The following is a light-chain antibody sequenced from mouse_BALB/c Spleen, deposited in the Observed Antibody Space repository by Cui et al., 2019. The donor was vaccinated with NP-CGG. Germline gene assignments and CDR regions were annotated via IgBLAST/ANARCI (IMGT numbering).Light chain of an antibody. CDR1: TGAVTTSNY. CDR3: ALWYSNHWV. CDR2: GTN. J-gene: IGLJ1*01. Sequence: QAVVTQESALTTSPGETVTLTCRSSTGAVTTSNYAHWVQEKPDYLFTGLIGGTNNRAPGVPARFSGSLIGDKAALTITGAQTEDEAIYFCALWYSNHWVFGGGTKLTVL. V-gene: IGLV1*01.